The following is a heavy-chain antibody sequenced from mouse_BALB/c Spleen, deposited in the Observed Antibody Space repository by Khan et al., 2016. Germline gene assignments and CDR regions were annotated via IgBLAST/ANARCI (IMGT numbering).Heavy chain of an antibody. V-gene: IGHV1-87*01. Sequence: QVRLQQSGAELARPGASVKLSCKASGYTFTSYWMQWVKQRPGQGLQWIGTIYPGDGDTRYTQKFKGKATLTADKSSSTAYMQLSSLASEDSAVYYGARGGYGNYVFAYWGQGTLVTVSA. CDR1: GYTFTSYW. J-gene: IGHJ3*01. CDR2: IYPGDGDT. D-gene: IGHD2-1*01. CDR3: ARGGYGNYVFAY.